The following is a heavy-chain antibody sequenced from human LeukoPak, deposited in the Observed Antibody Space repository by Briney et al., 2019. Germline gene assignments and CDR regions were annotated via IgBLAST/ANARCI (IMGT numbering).Heavy chain of an antibody. V-gene: IGHV4-59*12. CDR2: IYYSGST. CDR3: ARETESVVELYFDY. D-gene: IGHD2-2*01. Sequence: SETLSLTCTVSGGSISSYYWSWIRQPPGKGLEWIGYIYYSGSTNYNPSLKSRVTISVDTSKNQFSLKLSSVTAADTAVYYCARETESVVELYFDYWGQGTLVTVSS. J-gene: IGHJ4*02. CDR1: GGSISSYY.